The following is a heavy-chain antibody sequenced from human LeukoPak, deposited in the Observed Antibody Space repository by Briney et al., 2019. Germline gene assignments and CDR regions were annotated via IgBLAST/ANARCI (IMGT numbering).Heavy chain of an antibody. Sequence: GGSLRLSCEVSGFGVTSYWMHWVRQAPGKGLMWVSRIKSVGSSTSYADSVKGRFTISRDNAKKTLYLQMDSLTDEDTAVYYCATSKWELPSPYDYWGQGTLVTVSS. CDR2: IKSVGSST. J-gene: IGHJ4*02. CDR3: ATSKWELPSPYDY. V-gene: IGHV3-74*01. D-gene: IGHD1-26*01. CDR1: GFGVTSYW.